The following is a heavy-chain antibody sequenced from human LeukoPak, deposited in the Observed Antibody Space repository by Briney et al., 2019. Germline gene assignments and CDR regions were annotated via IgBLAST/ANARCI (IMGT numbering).Heavy chain of an antibody. D-gene: IGHD3-16*02. Sequence: SETLSLTCTVSGGSISSYYWSWIRQPAGKGLEWIGRIYTSGSPNYNPSLKSRVTMSVDASKNQFSLKLSSVTAADTAVYYCARALQYYDYVWGSYRYQDVWGKGTTVTVSS. CDR2: IYTSGSP. V-gene: IGHV4-4*07. CDR1: GGSISSYY. J-gene: IGHJ6*03. CDR3: ARALQYYDYVWGSYRYQDV.